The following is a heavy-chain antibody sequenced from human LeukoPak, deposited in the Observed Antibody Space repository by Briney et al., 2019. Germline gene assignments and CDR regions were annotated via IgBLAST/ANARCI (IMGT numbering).Heavy chain of an antibody. V-gene: IGHV4-39*01. CDR2: IYYSGGT. CDR1: GGSISSRSYY. CDR3: ATDSSSYYLAYDY. Sequence: SETLSLTCTVSGGSISSRSYYWAWIRQPPGKGLEWLGSIYYSGGTYYNPSLKSRVTISVDTSKNQFSLKLSSVTAADTAVYYCATDSSSYYLAYDYWGQGTLVTVSS. D-gene: IGHD3-22*01. J-gene: IGHJ4*02.